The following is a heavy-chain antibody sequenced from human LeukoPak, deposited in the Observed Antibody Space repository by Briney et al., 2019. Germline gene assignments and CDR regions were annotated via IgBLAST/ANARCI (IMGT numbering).Heavy chain of an antibody. CDR2: INPSGGST. Sequence: ASVKVSCKASGYTFTSYYMHWVRQAPGQGLEWMGIINPSGGSTSYAQKFQGRVTMTRDTSKSTVYMELSSLRSEDTAVYYCAHSSGYRDAFDIWGQGTMVTVSS. CDR3: AHSSGYRDAFDI. CDR1: GYTFTSYY. D-gene: IGHD3-22*01. V-gene: IGHV1-46*01. J-gene: IGHJ3*02.